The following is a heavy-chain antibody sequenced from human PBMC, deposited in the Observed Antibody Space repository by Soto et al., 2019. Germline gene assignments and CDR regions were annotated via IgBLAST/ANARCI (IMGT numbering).Heavy chain of an antibody. CDR3: ARTVAGSLAFDI. V-gene: IGHV5-51*03. Sequence: EVQLVQSGAEVRKPGESLKISCKGSGYSFASHWIGWVRQMPGKGLEWMGIIYPGDSDTRYSPSFQGQDTISADKSISSAYLQWSSLKASDTAIYYCARTVAGSLAFDIWGQGTVVTVSS. J-gene: IGHJ3*02. CDR1: GYSFASHW. D-gene: IGHD6-19*01. CDR2: IYPGDSDT.